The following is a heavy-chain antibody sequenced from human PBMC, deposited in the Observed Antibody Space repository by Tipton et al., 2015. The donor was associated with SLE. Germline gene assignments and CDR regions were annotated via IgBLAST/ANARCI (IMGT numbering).Heavy chain of an antibody. CDR2: VYHSGTT. J-gene: IGHJ4*02. CDR1: GYSISSGYS. Sequence: TLSLTCSVSGYSISSGYSWGWIRQPPGKGLEWIGTVYHSGTTYYNPSLRSRVTTSVDTPKNQFSLRLTSVTAADTAVYYCASFLWYNSGSFEDWGQGMLVTVSS. CDR3: ASFLWYNSGSFED. V-gene: IGHV4-38-2*01. D-gene: IGHD6-19*01.